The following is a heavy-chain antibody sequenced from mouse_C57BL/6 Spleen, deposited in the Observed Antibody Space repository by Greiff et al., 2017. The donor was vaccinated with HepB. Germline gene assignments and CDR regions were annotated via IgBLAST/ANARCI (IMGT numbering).Heavy chain of an antibody. CDR1: GFTFSDYG. Sequence: EVQGVESGGGLVKPGGSLKLSCAASGFTFSDYGMHWVRQAPEKGLEWVAYISSGSSTIYYADTVKGRFTISRDNAKNTLCLQMTSLRSEDTAMYYCARGYYGSSWAMDYWGQGTSVTVSS. CDR3: ARGYYGSSWAMDY. V-gene: IGHV5-17*01. CDR2: ISSGSSTI. J-gene: IGHJ4*01. D-gene: IGHD1-1*01.